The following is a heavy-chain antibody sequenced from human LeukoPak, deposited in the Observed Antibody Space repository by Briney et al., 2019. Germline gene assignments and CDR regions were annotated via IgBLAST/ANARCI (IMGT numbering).Heavy chain of an antibody. CDR1: GFTFSTYS. V-gene: IGHV3-7*01. CDR2: IKQDISEK. D-gene: IGHD4-23*01. J-gene: IGHJ5*02. CDR3: ARKLGTPGP. Sequence: HAGGSLRLSCAASGFTFSTYSMGWVRQAPGKGLEWVASIKQDISEKYYVDSVKGRFTISRDNAKNSLYLQMNSLRAEDTAVYYCARKLGTPGPWGQGTLVTVSS.